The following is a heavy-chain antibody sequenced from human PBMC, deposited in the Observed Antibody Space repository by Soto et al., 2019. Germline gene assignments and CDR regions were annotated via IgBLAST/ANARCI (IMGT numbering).Heavy chain of an antibody. Sequence: GAAVKVACKASGYASTCYYIRWVLQAPRQALDWMGWINPNTGGTNYAQKFQDWVPMTSDTSISTAYMELSRLRSDDTAVYYCARDCWGDYQFWSGNRTLDSWGQGTRVTVSS. V-gene: IGHV1-2*04. CDR1: GYASTCYY. J-gene: IGHJ5*01. D-gene: IGHD3-3*01. CDR3: ARDCWGDYQFWSGNRTLDS. CDR2: INPNTGGT.